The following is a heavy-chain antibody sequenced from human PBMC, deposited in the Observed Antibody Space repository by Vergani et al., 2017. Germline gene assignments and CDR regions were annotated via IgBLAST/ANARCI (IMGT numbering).Heavy chain of an antibody. CDR2: IGGSDGST. Sequence: EVQILQSGGGLVQPGGSLRLSCAASGFTFSSYAMSWVRQAPGKGLEWVSVIGGSDGSTYYADTVKGRFTISRDNYKNTLYLQMNSLRAEDTAVYYCAKSVAGASADYWGQGTLVTVSS. V-gene: IGHV3-23*01. CDR1: GFTFSSYA. D-gene: IGHD1-26*01. CDR3: AKSVAGASADY. J-gene: IGHJ4*02.